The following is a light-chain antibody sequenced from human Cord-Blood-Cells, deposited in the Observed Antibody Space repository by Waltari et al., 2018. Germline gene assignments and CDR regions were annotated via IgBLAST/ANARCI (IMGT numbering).Light chain of an antibody. Sequence: EIVLTQSPATLSLSPGERPTLPFGASQCVRSDLAWYQQKPGQAPRLLIYAASNRATGIPARFSGSPSGTDFTLTISSLEPEDFAFYYCQQRSNWPITFGQGTRLGI. J-gene: IGKJ5*01. CDR2: AAS. V-gene: IGKV3-11*01. CDR3: QQRSNWPIT. CDR1: QCVRSD.